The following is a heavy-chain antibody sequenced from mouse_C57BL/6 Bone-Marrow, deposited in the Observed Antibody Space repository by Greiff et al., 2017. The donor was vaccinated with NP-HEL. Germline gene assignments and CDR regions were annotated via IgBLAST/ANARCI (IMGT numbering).Heavy chain of an antibody. D-gene: IGHD1-1*01. CDR1: GFTFSSYA. J-gene: IGHJ3*01. CDR2: ISDGGSYT. V-gene: IGHV5-4*01. Sequence: DVHLVESGGGLVKPGGSLKLSCAASGFTFSSYAMSWVRQTPEKRLEWVATISDGGSYTYYPDNVKGRFTISRDNAKNNLYLQMSHLKSEDTAMYYCARIPYGKEAYWGQGTLVTVSA. CDR3: ARIPYGKEAY.